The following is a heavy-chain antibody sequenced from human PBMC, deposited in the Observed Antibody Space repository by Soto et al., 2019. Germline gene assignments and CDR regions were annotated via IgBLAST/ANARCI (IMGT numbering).Heavy chain of an antibody. J-gene: IGHJ4*02. D-gene: IGHD2-15*01. Sequence: GASLKGSSKASGYTFTGYYIHWVRQAPGQGLEWMGWINPNSGGTKYPQKFQDRVTMTRDTSIRTVYMSLTGLKSDDTAVYFCARDLAKGGGSAGFDYWGQGTLVTVSS. CDR1: GYTFTGYY. V-gene: IGHV1-2*02. CDR2: INPNSGGT. CDR3: ARDLAKGGGSAGFDY.